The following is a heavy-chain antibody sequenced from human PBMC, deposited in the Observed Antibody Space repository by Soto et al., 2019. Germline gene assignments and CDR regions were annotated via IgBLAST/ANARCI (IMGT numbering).Heavy chain of an antibody. D-gene: IGHD6-19*01. J-gene: IGHJ5*02. CDR3: ARGSLRSSGWRLNT. Sequence: SETLSLTCTVSGGSISSYYWSWIRQPPGKGLEWIGYIYYSGSTNYNPSLKSRVTISVDTSKNQFSLKLSSVTAADTAVYYCARGSLRSSGWRLNTWGQGTLVTVSS. CDR2: IYYSGST. V-gene: IGHV4-59*12. CDR1: GGSISSYY.